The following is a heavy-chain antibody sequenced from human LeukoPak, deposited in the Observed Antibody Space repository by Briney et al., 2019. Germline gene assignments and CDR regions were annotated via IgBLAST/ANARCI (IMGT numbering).Heavy chain of an antibody. J-gene: IGHJ1*01. Sequence: GTSLRLSCAASGFTFSNYGIHWVRQAPGKGLEWLAQISYDGSHKYYADSVKGRFTISRDNSKNTLHLQMNSLRAEDTAVYYCAKEVAAAGTYFQHWGQGTLVTVPS. V-gene: IGHV3-30*18. CDR2: ISYDGSHK. CDR1: GFTFSNYG. CDR3: AKEVAAAGTYFQH. D-gene: IGHD6-13*01.